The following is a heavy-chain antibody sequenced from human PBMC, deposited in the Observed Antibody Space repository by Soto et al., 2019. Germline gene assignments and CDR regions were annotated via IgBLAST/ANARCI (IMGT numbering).Heavy chain of an antibody. Sequence: QVQLVQSGAEVRKPGASVKVSCKTSGYTFSRSGISWVRQAPGQGLEWMGWISTYNGDANYAQKLQGRVTMTTDTSTSTAFMELGSLTSDDTAVYYCARSVSVPYYYYGLAVWGQGTTVTVSS. CDR1: GYTFSRSG. CDR3: ARSVSVPYYYYGLAV. V-gene: IGHV1-18*01. CDR2: ISTYNGDA. J-gene: IGHJ6*02. D-gene: IGHD4-17*01.